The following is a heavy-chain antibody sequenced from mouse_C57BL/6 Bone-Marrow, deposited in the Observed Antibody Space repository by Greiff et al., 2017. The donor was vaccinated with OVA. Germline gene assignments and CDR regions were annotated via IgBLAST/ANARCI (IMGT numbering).Heavy chain of an antibody. CDR1: GYTFTSYG. V-gene: IGHV1-81*01. Sequence: VQLQQSGAELARPGASVKLSCKASGYTFTSYGISWVKQRTGQGLEWIGEIYPRSGNTYYNEKFKGKATLTADKSSSTAYMELRSLTSEDSAVYFCARSKDYPFFDYWGKGTTLTVSS. J-gene: IGHJ2*01. CDR2: IYPRSGNT. CDR3: ARSKDYPFFDY. D-gene: IGHD2-4*01.